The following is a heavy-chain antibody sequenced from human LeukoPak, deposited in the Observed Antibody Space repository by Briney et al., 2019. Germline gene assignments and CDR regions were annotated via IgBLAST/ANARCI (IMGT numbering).Heavy chain of an antibody. V-gene: IGHV3-21*01. CDR1: GFTFSSYS. D-gene: IGHD1-26*01. CDR3: ARDWGSGSYRKGPFDY. CDR2: IDSSSSYI. Sequence: GGSLRLSCTASGFTFSSYSMNWVRQAPGKGLEWVSSIDSSSSYIYYADSVKGRFTISRDNAKNSLYLQMNSLRAEDTAVYYCARDWGSGSYRKGPFDYWGQGTLVTVSS. J-gene: IGHJ4*02.